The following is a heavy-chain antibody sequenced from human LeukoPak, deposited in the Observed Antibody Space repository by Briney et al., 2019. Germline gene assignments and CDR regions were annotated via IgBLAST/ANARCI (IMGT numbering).Heavy chain of an antibody. J-gene: IGHJ4*02. CDR3: ARSPAARPYYFDY. CDR2: ISSSSSYI. V-gene: IGHV3-21*01. D-gene: IGHD6-6*01. CDR1: GFTFSSYS. Sequence: GGSLRLSCAASGFTFSSYSMNWVRQAPGKGLEWVSSISSSSSYIYYADSVKGRFTISRDNAKNSLYLQMNSQRAEDTAVYYCARSPAARPYYFDYWGQGTLVTVSS.